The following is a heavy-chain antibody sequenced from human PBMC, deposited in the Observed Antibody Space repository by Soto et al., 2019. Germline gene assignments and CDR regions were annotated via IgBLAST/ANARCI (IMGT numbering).Heavy chain of an antibody. D-gene: IGHD6-13*01. CDR1: GYTFSNFW. CDR3: ARSHRSSPYFDV. Sequence: RGESLKISCQCSGYTFSNFWIGWVRQLPGQGLEWMGIIYPGDHETRYSPSFLGKVTISAEKSINTAYLQWSSLEASDSAFYFSARSHRSSPYFDVWGQGALVTVSS. V-gene: IGHV5-51*01. CDR2: IYPGDHET. J-gene: IGHJ4*02.